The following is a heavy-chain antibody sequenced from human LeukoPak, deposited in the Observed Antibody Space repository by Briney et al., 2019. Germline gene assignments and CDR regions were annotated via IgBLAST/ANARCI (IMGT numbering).Heavy chain of an antibody. V-gene: IGHV3-30-3*02. CDR1: GLTFSSHA. CDR2: ISFDGSNK. CDR3: AKYKAIFGVVPIFDY. Sequence: GGSLRLSCAASGLTFSSHAIHWVRQAPGKGLEWVAVISFDGSNKYYADSVKGRLTISREKSKNTVFLQMNSLRAEDTAVYYCAKYKAIFGVVPIFDYWGQGTLVTVSS. J-gene: IGHJ4*02. D-gene: IGHD3-3*01.